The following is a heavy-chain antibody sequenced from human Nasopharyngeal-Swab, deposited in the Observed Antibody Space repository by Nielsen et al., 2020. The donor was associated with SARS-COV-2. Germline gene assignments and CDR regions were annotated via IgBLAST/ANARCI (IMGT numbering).Heavy chain of an antibody. CDR2: IDPSDSYT. CDR3: ARQDYGAKAH. CDR1: GYSFTSYW. V-gene: IGHV5-10-1*01. D-gene: IGHD4-17*01. J-gene: IGHJ4*02. Sequence: GESLKISCKGSGYSFTSYWISWVRQMPGKGLEWMGRIDPSDSYTNYSPSFQGHATISADKSISTAYLQWSSLKASDTAMYYCARQDYGAKAHWGQGTLVTVSS.